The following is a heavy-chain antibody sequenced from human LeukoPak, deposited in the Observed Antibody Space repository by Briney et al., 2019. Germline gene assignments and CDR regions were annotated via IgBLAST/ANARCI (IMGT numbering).Heavy chain of an antibody. J-gene: IGHJ4*02. V-gene: IGHV3-21*01. CDR2: IGSSSDYI. CDR3: ARGNIKFDY. CDR1: GFTFSTYI. Sequence: GGSLRLSCAASGFTFSTYIMNWVRQAPGKGLEWVSSIGSSSDYIYYVDSVKGRFTISRDNAKNSLYLQMNSLRAEDTAVYYCARGNIKFDYWGQGTLATVSS.